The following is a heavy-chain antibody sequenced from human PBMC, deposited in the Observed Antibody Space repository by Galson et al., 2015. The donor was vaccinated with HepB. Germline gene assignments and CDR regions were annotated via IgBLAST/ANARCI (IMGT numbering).Heavy chain of an antibody. CDR3: AREERGDSSGWYTFDY. V-gene: IGHV1-69*04. D-gene: IGHD6-19*01. CDR2: IIPILGIA. CDR1: GGTFSSYA. J-gene: IGHJ4*02. Sequence: SVKVSCKASGGTFSSYAISWVRQAPGQGLEWMGRIIPILGIANYAQKFQGRVTITADKSTSTAYMELSSLRSEDTAVYYCAREERGDSSGWYTFDYWGQGTLVTVSS.